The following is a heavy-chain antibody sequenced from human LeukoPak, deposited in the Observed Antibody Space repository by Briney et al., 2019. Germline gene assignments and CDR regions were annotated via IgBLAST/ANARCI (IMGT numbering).Heavy chain of an antibody. J-gene: IGHJ4*02. CDR3: ARDWDPMWFGELFPY. Sequence: ASVKVSCKASGYTFTSYAMHWVRQAPGQRLEWMGWINAGNGNTKYSQKFQGRVIITRDTSASTAYMELSSLRSEDTAVYYCARDWDPMWFGELFPYWGQGTLVTVSS. CDR1: GYTFTSYA. CDR2: INAGNGNT. V-gene: IGHV1-3*01. D-gene: IGHD3-10*01.